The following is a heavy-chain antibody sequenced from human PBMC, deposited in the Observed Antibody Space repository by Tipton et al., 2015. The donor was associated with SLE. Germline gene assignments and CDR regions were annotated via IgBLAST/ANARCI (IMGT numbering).Heavy chain of an antibody. CDR2: ISGSGGST. J-gene: IGHJ3*02. D-gene: IGHD6-19*01. V-gene: IGHV3-23*01. Sequence: SLRLSCAASGFTFSSYAMSWVRQAPGKGLEWVSAISGSGGSTYYADSVKGRFTISRDNSKNTLYLQMNSLRAEDTAVYYCAKDRLGQWLDGGAFDIWGQGTMVTVSS. CDR3: AKDRLGQWLDGGAFDI. CDR1: GFTFSSYA.